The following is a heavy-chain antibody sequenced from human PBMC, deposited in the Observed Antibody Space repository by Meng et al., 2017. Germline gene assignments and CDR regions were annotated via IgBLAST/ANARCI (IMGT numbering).Heavy chain of an antibody. V-gene: IGHV4-39*07. D-gene: IGHD4-17*01. J-gene: IGHJ4*02. Sequence: QLQLPESGPGLVKPSETLSLTCTVSGGSISSSSYYWGWIRQPPGKGLEWIGSIYYSGSTYYNPSLKSRVTISVDTSKNQFSLKLSSVTAADTAVYYCASRSVYGDNNSIDYWGQGTLVTVSS. CDR1: GGSISSSSYY. CDR2: IYYSGST. CDR3: ASRSVYGDNNSIDY.